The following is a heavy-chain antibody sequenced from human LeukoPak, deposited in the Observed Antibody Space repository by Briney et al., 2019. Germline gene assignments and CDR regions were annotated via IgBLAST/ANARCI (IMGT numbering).Heavy chain of an antibody. CDR1: GGSLSGYY. J-gene: IGHJ5*02. D-gene: IGHD2-2*01. Sequence: SEALSLTCAVYGGSLSGYYWSWIRQPPGKGLGWIGEINHSGSTNYNPSLKSRVTISVDTSKNQLSLKLSSVTAADTAVYFCARDGYQLLPRGGFDPWGQGTLVTVSS. CDR2: INHSGST. V-gene: IGHV4-34*01. CDR3: ARDGYQLLPRGGFDP.